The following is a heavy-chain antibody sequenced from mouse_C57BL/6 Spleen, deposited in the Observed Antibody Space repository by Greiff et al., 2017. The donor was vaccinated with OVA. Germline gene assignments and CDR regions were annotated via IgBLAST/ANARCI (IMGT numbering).Heavy chain of an antibody. Sequence: QVQLKESGAELAKPGASVKLSCKASGYTFTSYWMHWVKQRPGQGLEWIGYINPSSGYTKYNQKFKDKATLTADKSSSTAYMQLSSLTYEDSAVYYCASEVTTTAVDYWGQGTTLTVSS. J-gene: IGHJ2*01. CDR3: ASEVTTTAVDY. D-gene: IGHD2-2*01. CDR2: INPSSGYT. V-gene: IGHV1-7*01. CDR1: GYTFTSYW.